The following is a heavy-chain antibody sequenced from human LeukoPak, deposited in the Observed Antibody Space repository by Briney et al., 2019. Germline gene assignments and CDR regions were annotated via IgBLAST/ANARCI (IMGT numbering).Heavy chain of an antibody. CDR1: GFSLSTYG. Sequence: GGSLRLSRAASGFSLSTYGMLWVRQAPGKGLEWVALIWNAGTNTYYADSVKGRFTISRDNSKNTLYLQMNSLRAEDTAVYYCAGDTPPGGDYYFDYWGQGTLVIVSS. CDR3: AGDTPPGGDYYFDY. V-gene: IGHV3-33*01. D-gene: IGHD3-16*01. J-gene: IGHJ4*02. CDR2: IWNAGTNT.